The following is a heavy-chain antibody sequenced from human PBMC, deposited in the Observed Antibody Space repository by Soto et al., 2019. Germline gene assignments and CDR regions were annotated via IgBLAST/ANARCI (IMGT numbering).Heavy chain of an antibody. CDR1: GFTFSNYW. V-gene: IGHV3-74*03. D-gene: IGHD5-18*01. J-gene: IGHJ4*02. CDR2: IYSDGSGQ. Sequence: GGSLRLSCAASGFTFSNYWMHWVRQAPGKGLVWVSRIYSDGSGQMYADSVKGRFTISRDNAKSTLYLQMNSLRAEDTAVYYCATLNSFGSDYRGRGTLVTVSS. CDR3: ATLNSFGSDY.